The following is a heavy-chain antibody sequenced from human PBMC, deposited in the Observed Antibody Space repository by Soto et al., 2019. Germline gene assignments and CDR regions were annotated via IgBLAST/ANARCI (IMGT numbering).Heavy chain of an antibody. CDR1: GFTFNNYA. Sequence: EVQLLESGGGLVQPGGSLRLSCAASGFTFNNYAMTWVRQDPGKGLEWVSAISGGGDTTSYADSVKGRFTVSRDGAKNTLYPQMSSLRAEDTALYYCAKGRGGSGSLTPRVDFWGQGTLVSVSS. CDR3: AKGRGGSGSLTPRVDF. J-gene: IGHJ4*02. CDR2: ISGGGDTT. V-gene: IGHV3-23*01. D-gene: IGHD3-10*01.